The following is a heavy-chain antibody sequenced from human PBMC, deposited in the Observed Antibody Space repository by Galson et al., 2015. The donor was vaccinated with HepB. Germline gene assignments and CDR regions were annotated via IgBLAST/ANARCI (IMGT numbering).Heavy chain of an antibody. CDR1: GFTFSSYA. J-gene: IGHJ3*02. Sequence: SLRLSCAASGFTFSSYAMHWVRQAPGKGLEYVSAISSNGGSTYYADSVKGRFTISRDNSKNTLYLQMSSLRAEDTAVYYCVKGHLRYFDWLLPLDAFDIWGQGTMVTVSS. CDR2: ISSNGGST. V-gene: IGHV3-64D*06. CDR3: VKGHLRYFDWLLPLDAFDI. D-gene: IGHD3-9*01.